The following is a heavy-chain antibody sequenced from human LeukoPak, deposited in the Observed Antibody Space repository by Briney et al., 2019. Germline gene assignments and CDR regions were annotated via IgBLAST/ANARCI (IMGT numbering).Heavy chain of an antibody. Sequence: GGSLRLSCAASGFTFSRSSMNWVRQAPGKGLEWVAVISYDGSNKYYADSVKGRFTISRDNSKNTLYLQMNSLRAEDTAVYYCARGADGVSSNSRGWFDPWGQGTLVTVSS. CDR3: ARGADGVSSNSRGWFDP. CDR1: GFTFSRSS. CDR2: ISYDGSNK. V-gene: IGHV3-30*03. J-gene: IGHJ5*02. D-gene: IGHD2-15*01.